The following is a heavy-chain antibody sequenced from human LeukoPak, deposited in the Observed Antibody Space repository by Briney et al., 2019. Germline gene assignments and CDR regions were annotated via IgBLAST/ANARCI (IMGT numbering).Heavy chain of an antibody. V-gene: IGHV4-61*01. J-gene: IGHJ4*02. Sequence: SETLSLTCTVSGGSVSSGSYYWSWIRQPPGKGLEWIGYIYYSGSTNYNPSLKSRVTISVDTSKNQFSLKLSSVTAADTAVYYCARALPGGECELPYFDYWGQGTLVTVSS. CDR2: IYYSGST. CDR1: GGSVSSGSYY. CDR3: ARALPGGECELPYFDY. D-gene: IGHD1-26*01.